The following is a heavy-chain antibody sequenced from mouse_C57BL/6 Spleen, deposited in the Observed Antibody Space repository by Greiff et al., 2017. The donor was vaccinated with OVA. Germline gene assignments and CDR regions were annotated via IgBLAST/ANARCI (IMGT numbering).Heavy chain of an antibody. V-gene: IGHV1-76*01. CDR2: IYPGSGNT. CDR3: ARRSSGYDWFAY. CDR1: GYTFTDYY. Sequence: QVQLQQSGAELVRPGASVKLSCKASGYTFTDYYINWVKQRPGQGLEWIARIYPGSGNTYYNEKFKGKATLTAEKSSSTAYMQLSSLTSEDSAVYFCARRSSGYDWFAYWGQGTLVTVSA. J-gene: IGHJ3*01. D-gene: IGHD3-2*02.